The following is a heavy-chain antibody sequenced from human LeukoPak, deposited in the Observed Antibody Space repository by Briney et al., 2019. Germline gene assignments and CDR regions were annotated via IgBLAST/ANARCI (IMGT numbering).Heavy chain of an antibody. J-gene: IGHJ4*02. V-gene: IGHV3-64D*06. CDR1: GFTFSSYA. CDR3: VSGYSYGSGY. CDR2: ISSNGGST. D-gene: IGHD5-18*01. Sequence: PGGSLRLSCSASGFTFSSYAMHWVRQAPGKGLEYVSAISSNGGSTYYADSVKGRFTISRDNPKNTLYLQMSSPRAEDTAVYYCVSGYSYGSGYWGQGTLVTVSS.